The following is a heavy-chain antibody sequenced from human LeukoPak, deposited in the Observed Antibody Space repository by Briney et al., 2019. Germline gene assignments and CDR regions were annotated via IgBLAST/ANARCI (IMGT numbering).Heavy chain of an antibody. Sequence: PSETLSLTCAVYGGSFSGYYWSWIRQPPGKGLEWIGEINHSGSTNYNPSLKSRVTISVDTSKNQFSLKLSSVTAADTAVYYCARHGGYSSSWLVTNWFDPWGQGTLVTVSS. CDR3: ARHGGYSSSWLVTNWFDP. J-gene: IGHJ5*02. D-gene: IGHD6-13*01. V-gene: IGHV4-34*01. CDR1: GGSFSGYY. CDR2: INHSGST.